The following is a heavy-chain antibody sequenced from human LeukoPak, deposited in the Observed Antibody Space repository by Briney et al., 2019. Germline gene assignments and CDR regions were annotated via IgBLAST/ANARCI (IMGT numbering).Heavy chain of an antibody. J-gene: IGHJ6*03. CDR3: ATHQFTFYYNGSVYTQTEGAYSTKRAV. CDR2: INPNSGGT. V-gene: IGHV1-2*02. CDR1: GYTFTFYY. Sequence: ASVKVSCKASGYTFTFYYMHWVRQAPGQRLEWMGWINPNSGGTNYAQKFQGRVTMTRDTSISTAYMELSRLRSDDTAVYYCATHQFTFYYNGSVYTQTEGAYSTKRAVGGKGPTVPFP. D-gene: IGHD3-22*01.